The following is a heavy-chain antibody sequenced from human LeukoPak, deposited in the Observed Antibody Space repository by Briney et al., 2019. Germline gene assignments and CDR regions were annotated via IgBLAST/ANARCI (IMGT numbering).Heavy chain of an antibody. CDR3: ARHVTAADDAFDI. D-gene: IGHD2-21*02. J-gene: IGHJ3*02. CDR1: GVSISRHY. V-gene: IGHV4-59*08. Sequence: SETLSLTCTVSGVSISRHYWSWIRQSPGKGLEWIGYIHHSGSTKYNSSLKSRVTISVDTSKNQFSLKLSSVTAADTAIYYCARHVTAADDAFDIWGLGTKVTVSS. CDR2: IHHSGST.